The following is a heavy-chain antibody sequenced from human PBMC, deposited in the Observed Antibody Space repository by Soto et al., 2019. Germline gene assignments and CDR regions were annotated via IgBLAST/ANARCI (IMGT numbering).Heavy chain of an antibody. V-gene: IGHV1-69*13. Sequence: SVKVSCKASGGTFSSYAISWVRQAPGQGLEWMGGIIPIFGTANYAQKFQGRVTITADESTSTAYMELSSLRSEDTAVYYCARVYDDFWSGYWSPQYYYYYGMDVWGQGTPVTVSS. J-gene: IGHJ6*02. CDR3: ARVYDDFWSGYWSPQYYYYYGMDV. CDR2: IIPIFGTA. D-gene: IGHD3-3*01. CDR1: GGTFSSYA.